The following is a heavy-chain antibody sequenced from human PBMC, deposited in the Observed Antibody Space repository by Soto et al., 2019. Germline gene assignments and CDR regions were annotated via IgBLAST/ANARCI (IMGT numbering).Heavy chain of an antibody. CDR3: ARECSGGSCYDAFDI. J-gene: IGHJ3*02. CDR1: GVTFSSDW. CDR2: IKQDGSEK. Sequence: GGSLGLSCAASGVTFSSDWMSWVRQAAGKGLEWVANIKQDGSEKYYVDSVKGRFTISRDNAKNPLYLQMNSLRGEDTAVYYCARECSGGSCYDAFDIWGQGTMVTVPS. V-gene: IGHV3-7*01. D-gene: IGHD2-15*01.